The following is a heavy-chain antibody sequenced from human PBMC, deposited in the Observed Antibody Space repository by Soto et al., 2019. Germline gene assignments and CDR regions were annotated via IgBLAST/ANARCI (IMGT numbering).Heavy chain of an antibody. V-gene: IGHV4-59*01. CDR2: IYESGST. D-gene: IGHD2-15*01. CDR1: GCSISSYY. Sequence: PXETLSLTCTVSGCSISSYYWSWIRQPPGKGLEWIGYIYESGSTNYNPSLKSRVTMSVDTSKNQFSLKLSSVTAADTAVYFCARSGRSGYYYYYGMDVWGQGTTVTVSS. CDR3: ARSGRSGYYYYYGMDV. J-gene: IGHJ6*02.